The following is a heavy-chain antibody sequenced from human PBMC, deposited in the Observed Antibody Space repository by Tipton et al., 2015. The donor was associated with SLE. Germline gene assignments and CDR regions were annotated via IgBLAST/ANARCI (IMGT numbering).Heavy chain of an antibody. CDR2: IYYSGST. J-gene: IGHJ2*01. Sequence: LRLSCTVSGGSISSYYWSWIRQPPGKGLEWIGYIYYSGSTNYNPSLKSRVTISVHTSKNQFSLKLSSVTAADTAVYYCARGGTAMAYWYFDLWGRGTLVTVSS. CDR1: GGSISSYY. V-gene: IGHV4-59*08. D-gene: IGHD5-18*01. CDR3: ARGGTAMAYWYFDL.